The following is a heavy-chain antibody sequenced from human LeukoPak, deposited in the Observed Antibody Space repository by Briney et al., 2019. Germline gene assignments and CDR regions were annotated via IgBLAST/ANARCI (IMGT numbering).Heavy chain of an antibody. CDR1: GYTFTNFY. J-gene: IGHJ3*02. D-gene: IGHD3-10*01. Sequence: ASVKVSCKASGYTFTNFYMHWVRQAPGQGLEWMGWINTNTGNPTYAQGFTGRFVFSLDTSVSTAYLQISSLKAEDTAVYYCARDLLFGATGEFPTYDAFDIWGQGTMVTVSS. V-gene: IGHV7-4-1*02. CDR2: INTNTGNP. CDR3: ARDLLFGATGEFPTYDAFDI.